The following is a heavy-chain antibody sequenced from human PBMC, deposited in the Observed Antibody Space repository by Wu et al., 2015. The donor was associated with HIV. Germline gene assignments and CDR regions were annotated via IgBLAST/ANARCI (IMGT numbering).Heavy chain of an antibody. V-gene: IGHV1-46*01. CDR2: INPSGGST. D-gene: IGHD3-22*01. CDR3: AGSTAYYYDTGGYFPDY. Sequence: QVQLVQSGAEVKKPGASVKVSCEASGYIFTSYYMHWVRQAPGQGLEWMGRINPSGGSTSYAQKFQGRVTMTRDTSTSTVYMELNSLRSEDTAVYYCAGSTAYYYDTGGYFPDYWGQGTLVTVSS. CDR1: GYIFTSYY. J-gene: IGHJ4*02.